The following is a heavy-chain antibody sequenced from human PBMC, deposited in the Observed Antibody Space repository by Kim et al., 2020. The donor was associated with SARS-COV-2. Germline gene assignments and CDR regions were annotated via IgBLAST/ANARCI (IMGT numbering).Heavy chain of an antibody. CDR2: ISGSGGST. J-gene: IGHJ3*02. CDR1: GFTFSSYA. V-gene: IGHV3-23*01. D-gene: IGHD3-22*01. CDR3: AKVGPYNSGYYYVGAFDI. Sequence: GGSLRLSCAASGFTFSSYAMSWVRQAPGKGLEWVSAISGSGGSTYYADSVKGRFTISRDNSKNTLYLQMNSLRAEDTAVYYCAKVGPYNSGYYYVGAFDIWGQGTMVTVSS.